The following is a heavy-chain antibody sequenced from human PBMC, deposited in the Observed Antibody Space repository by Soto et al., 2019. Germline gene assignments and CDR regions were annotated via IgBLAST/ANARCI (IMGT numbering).Heavy chain of an antibody. CDR2: IRSKAYGATT. CDR3: TRERVVELFDY. D-gene: IGHD2-2*01. V-gene: IGHV3-49*03. Sequence: GGSLRLSCTASGFTFGDYAMSWFRQAPGKGLEWVGFIRSKAYGATTEYAASVKGRFTISRDDSKSIAYLQMNSLKTEDTAVYYCTRERVVELFDYWGQGTLVTVSS. CDR1: GFTFGDYA. J-gene: IGHJ4*02.